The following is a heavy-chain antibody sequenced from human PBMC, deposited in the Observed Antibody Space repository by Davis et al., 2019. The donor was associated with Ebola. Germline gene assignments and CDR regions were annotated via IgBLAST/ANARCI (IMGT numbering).Heavy chain of an antibody. CDR1: GFNFNSFG. Sequence: PGGSLRLSCTASGFNFNSFGMHWVRQAPGKGLEWVAVIWFDGGHKYYADSVKGRFTISRDNSGNTLYLEMNSLRAEDTALYYCARGGRIGDLLSHFYMDVWGKGTTVTVSS. D-gene: IGHD3-10*01. CDR3: ARGGRIGDLLSHFYMDV. V-gene: IGHV3-33*01. J-gene: IGHJ6*03. CDR2: IWFDGGHK.